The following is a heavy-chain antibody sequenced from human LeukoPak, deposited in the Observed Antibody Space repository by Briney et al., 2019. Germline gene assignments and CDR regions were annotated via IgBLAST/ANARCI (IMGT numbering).Heavy chain of an antibody. V-gene: IGHV3-7*01. J-gene: IGHJ4*02. Sequence: QPGGSLRLSCAASGFTFSSYCMNWVRQAPGKGLEWVANIKQVGSEKYYVDSVKGRFTISRDNAKNSLYLQMNSLRAEDTAVYYCAKDWDYWGQGTLVTVSS. CDR1: GFTFSSYC. CDR2: IKQVGSEK. CDR3: AKDWDY.